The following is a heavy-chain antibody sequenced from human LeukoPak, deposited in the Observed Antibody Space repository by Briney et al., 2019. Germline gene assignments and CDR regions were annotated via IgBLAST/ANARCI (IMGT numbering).Heavy chain of an antibody. D-gene: IGHD5-18*01. Sequence: GRSLRLSCAASAFTFSNYAMHWVRQAPDKGLEWVAVISSRGNDKYYADSVKGRFTISRDNSQNTLYLQMNSLRAEDTAVYYCAKEDTAMVRSPFGVDYWGQGTLVTVSS. V-gene: IGHV3-30*18. CDR2: ISSRGNDK. J-gene: IGHJ4*02. CDR3: AKEDTAMVRSPFGVDY. CDR1: AFTFSNYA.